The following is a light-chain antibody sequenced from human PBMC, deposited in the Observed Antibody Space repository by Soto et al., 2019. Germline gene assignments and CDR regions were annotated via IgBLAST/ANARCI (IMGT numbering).Light chain of an antibody. CDR3: QQYGSPPIT. CDR2: GTS. V-gene: IGKV3-20*01. Sequence: PGDTATLCCRGSQSVSSTYLAWDQQQPGQAPRLLMSGTSNRATGTPDRFRGSGSGTDFTLTISRLEPEDFAVYYCQQYGSPPITFGQGTRLEI. CDR1: QSVSSTY. J-gene: IGKJ5*01.